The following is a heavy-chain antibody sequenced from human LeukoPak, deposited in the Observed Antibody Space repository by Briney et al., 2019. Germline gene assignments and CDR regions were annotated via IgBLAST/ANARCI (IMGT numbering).Heavy chain of an antibody. Sequence: PSETLSLTCTVSGGSISSGDYYWSWIRQPPGKGLEWIGYIYYSGSTYYNPSLKSRVTISVDTSKNQFSLKLSSVTAADTAVYYCARATYSSSWYPPYYFDYWGQGTLVTVSS. V-gene: IGHV4-30-4*01. D-gene: IGHD6-13*01. CDR2: IYYSGST. CDR3: ARATYSSSWYPPYYFDY. CDR1: GGSISSGDYY. J-gene: IGHJ4*02.